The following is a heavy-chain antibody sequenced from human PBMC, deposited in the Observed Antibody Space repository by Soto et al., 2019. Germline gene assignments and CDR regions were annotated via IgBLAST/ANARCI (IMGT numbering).Heavy chain of an antibody. CDR2: IWYDGSNE. CDR1: GFTFSSYG. V-gene: IGHV3-33*01. Sequence: QVQLVESGGGVVQPGRSLRLSCAASGFTFSSYGMHWVRQAPGKGLEWVVVIWYDGSNEYYADSVKGRFTISRDNSTNTLYLQMNSLRAEDTAVYYCASDSGDYGLDYWGQGTLVTVSS. D-gene: IGHD4-17*01. J-gene: IGHJ4*02. CDR3: ASDSGDYGLDY.